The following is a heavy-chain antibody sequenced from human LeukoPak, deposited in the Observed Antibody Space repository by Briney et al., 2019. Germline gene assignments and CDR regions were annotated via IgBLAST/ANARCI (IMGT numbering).Heavy chain of an antibody. CDR2: IYHSGSI. CDR1: GYSISSGYY. J-gene: IGHJ4*02. D-gene: IGHD6-6*01. Sequence: SETLSLTCTVSGYSISSGYYWGWIRQPPGKGLEWIGSIYHSGSIYYNPSLKSRVTISVDTSKNQFSLKLSSVTAADTAVYYCASGGYSSSSGPRPDYWGQGTLVTVSS. V-gene: IGHV4-38-2*02. CDR3: ASGGYSSSSGPRPDY.